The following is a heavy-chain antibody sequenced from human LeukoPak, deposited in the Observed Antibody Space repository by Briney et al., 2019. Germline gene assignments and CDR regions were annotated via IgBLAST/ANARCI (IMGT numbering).Heavy chain of an antibody. J-gene: IGHJ4*02. CDR1: GYSISSGYY. D-gene: IGHD3-9*01. CDR3: ARQAGYFDWLDY. CDR2: IYHSGST. V-gene: IGHV4-38-2*01. Sequence: SETLSLTCAVSGYSISSGYYWGWIRQPPGKGLEWIGSIYHSGSTYYNPSLTSRVTISVDTSKNQFSLKLSSVTAADTAVYYCARQAGYFDWLDYWGQGTLVTVSS.